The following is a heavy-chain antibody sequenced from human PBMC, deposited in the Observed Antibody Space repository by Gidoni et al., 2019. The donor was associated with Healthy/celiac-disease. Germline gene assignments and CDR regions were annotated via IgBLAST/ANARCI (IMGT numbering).Heavy chain of an antibody. Sequence: QVQLVESGGGVVQPGRSTRLSCAATGFSFSSYGMHWVRQAPGKGLEWVAVISYDGNNKYYADSVKGRFTISRDKSKNTLYLQMNSLRAEDTAVYYCAKDRQYYYDSSGYYADYWGQGTLVTVSS. CDR3: AKDRQYYYDSSGYYADY. J-gene: IGHJ4*02. CDR2: ISYDGNNK. D-gene: IGHD3-22*01. CDR1: GFSFSSYG. V-gene: IGHV3-30*18.